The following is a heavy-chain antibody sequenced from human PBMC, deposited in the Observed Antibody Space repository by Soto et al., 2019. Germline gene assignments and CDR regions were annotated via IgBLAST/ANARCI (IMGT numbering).Heavy chain of an antibody. Sequence: HVQLEQSGPELKKPGASVRVSCKASGYNFTSYGITWLRQAPGQGLEWMAWIDTHNGNTNHAYRLQARVTMTTDTSTATAYIEMRGLRSDATAMYICARYLSEAVGAFDSWGQGTMVTVSS. D-gene: IGHD6-19*01. J-gene: IGHJ3*02. CDR1: GYNFTSYG. CDR2: IDTHNGNT. V-gene: IGHV1-18*01. CDR3: ARYLSEAVGAFDS.